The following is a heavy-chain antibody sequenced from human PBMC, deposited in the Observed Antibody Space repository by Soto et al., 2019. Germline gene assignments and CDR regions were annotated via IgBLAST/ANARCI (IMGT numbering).Heavy chain of an antibody. V-gene: IGHV1-18*01. D-gene: IGHD3-16*01. CDR3: AMVDVYVTPSPQDV. J-gene: IGHJ6*02. Sequence: QVQLVQSRAEVKNPGASVKVSCKASGYSFTRYGIAWARQTPGQGLGWMGWINTYNGNTNYAQNLQGRVTLTTDTSTSTAYMALTSLRSNATAIYYCAMVDVYVTPSPQDVWGQGTTVIVSS. CDR2: INTYNGNT. CDR1: GYSFTRYG.